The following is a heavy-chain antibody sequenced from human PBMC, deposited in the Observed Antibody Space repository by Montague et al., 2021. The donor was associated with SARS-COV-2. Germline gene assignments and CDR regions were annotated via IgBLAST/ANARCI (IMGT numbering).Heavy chain of an antibody. V-gene: IGHV2-5*01. CDR2: IYWNDYK. D-gene: IGHD1-26*01. J-gene: IGHJ4*02. Sequence: PALVKPTQTLTLTCTFSGFSLNTSGVGVTGVRQPPGKALEWLAFIYWNDYKHYSPSVKSRITITKDTSKNQVVLIMTNMDPVDTGTYYCAHDDVGNRGFEFWGQGTLVTVSS. CDR1: GFSLNTSGVG. CDR3: AHDDVGNRGFEF.